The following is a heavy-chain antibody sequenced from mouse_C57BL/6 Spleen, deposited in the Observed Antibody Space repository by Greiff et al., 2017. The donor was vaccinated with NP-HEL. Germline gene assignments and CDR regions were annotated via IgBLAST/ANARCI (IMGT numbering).Heavy chain of an antibody. CDR2: ISSGGDYI. J-gene: IGHJ3*01. D-gene: IGHD1-1*01. V-gene: IGHV5-9-1*02. CDR1: GFTFSSYA. CDR3: TREGYYFGSSYDWFAY. Sequence: EVQGVESGEGLVKPGGSLKLSCAASGFTFSSYAMSWVRQTPEKRLEWVAYISSGGDYIYYADTVKGRFTISRDNARNTLYLQMSSLKSEDTAMYDCTREGYYFGSSYDWFAYWGQGTLVTVSA.